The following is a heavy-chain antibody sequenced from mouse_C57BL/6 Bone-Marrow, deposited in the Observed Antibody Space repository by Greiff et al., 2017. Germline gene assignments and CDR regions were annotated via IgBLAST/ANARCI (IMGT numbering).Heavy chain of an antibody. Sequence: QVQLKQPGTELVQPGASVKLSCKASGYTFTSYCMHWVKQRPGQGLEWIGNINPSNGGTNYNEKFKSKATLTVDKSSSTAYMQLSSLTSEDSAVYYCARGAIVRSFFAYWGQGTLGTVSA. CDR2: INPSNGGT. CDR1: GYTFTSYC. D-gene: IGHD2-5*01. J-gene: IGHJ3*01. V-gene: IGHV1-53*01. CDR3: ARGAIVRSFFAY.